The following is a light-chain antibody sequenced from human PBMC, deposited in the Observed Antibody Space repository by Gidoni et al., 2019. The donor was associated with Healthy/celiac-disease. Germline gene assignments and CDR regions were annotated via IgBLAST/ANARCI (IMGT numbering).Light chain of an antibody. J-gene: IGKJ2*01. Sequence: EIVLTQSPGTLSLSPGERATLSCRARQSVSSSYLAWYQQKPGQAPRLLIYGASSRATGIPDRFSGSGSGTDFTLTISRLEPEDFAVYYCQQYGSPFGQGTKLEIK. V-gene: IGKV3-20*01. CDR2: GAS. CDR3: QQYGSP. CDR1: QSVSSSY.